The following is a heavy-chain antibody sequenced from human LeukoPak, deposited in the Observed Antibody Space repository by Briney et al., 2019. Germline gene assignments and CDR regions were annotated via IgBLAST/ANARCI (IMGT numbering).Heavy chain of an antibody. CDR1: GFTFSPYS. V-gene: IGHV4-59*01. Sequence: GSLRLSCAASGFTFSPYSMNWVRQAPGKGLEWIGYVSYSGSTNYNPSLKSRVTMSVDKSKNQFSLKLSSVTAADTAVYFCARATSGYYFDFWDQGTLVTVSS. CDR3: ARATSGYYFDF. J-gene: IGHJ4*02. D-gene: IGHD3-22*01. CDR2: VSYSGST.